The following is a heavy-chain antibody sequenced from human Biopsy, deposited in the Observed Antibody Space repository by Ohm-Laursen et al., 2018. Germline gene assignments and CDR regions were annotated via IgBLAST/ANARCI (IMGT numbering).Heavy chain of an antibody. D-gene: IGHD3-3*01. V-gene: IGHV4-59*01. CDR2: ISDRGTT. CDR1: GGSISSDY. Sequence: SETLSLTCTVSGGSISSDYWSWIRQSPRKGLEWIGHISDRGTTNYNPSLKSRVTISKDTSKNQFSLQVNSVTAADTAVYYCARTPRDSFWSGSYKRGLWFDPWGQGTLVIVSS. J-gene: IGHJ5*02. CDR3: ARTPRDSFWSGSYKRGLWFDP.